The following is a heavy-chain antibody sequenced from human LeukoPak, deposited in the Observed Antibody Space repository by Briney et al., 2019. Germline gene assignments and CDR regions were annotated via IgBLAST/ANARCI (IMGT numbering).Heavy chain of an antibody. D-gene: IGHD6-19*01. J-gene: IGHJ1*01. CDR3: ARGGGYSSGWYRTEYFQH. CDR2: INHSGST. V-gene: IGHV4-34*01. Sequence: SETLSLTCAVYGVSFSGYYWSWIRQPPGKGLEWIGEINHSGSTNYNPSLKSRVTISVDTSKNQFSLKLSSVTAADTAVYYCARGGGYSSGWYRTEYFQHWGQGTLVTVSS. CDR1: GVSFSGYY.